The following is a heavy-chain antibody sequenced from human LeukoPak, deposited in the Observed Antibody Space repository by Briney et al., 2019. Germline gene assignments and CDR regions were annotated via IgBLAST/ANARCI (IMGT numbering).Heavy chain of an antibody. V-gene: IGHV3-23*01. Sequence: GESLRLSCAASGFTFSRYAMRWVRQAPGKGLEWVSSIGGGGSTYYADSVKGRFTISKDNSKNTLYLQLNNVRAEDTAVYYCAKGVAGSGTDYWGQGTLVTVSS. D-gene: IGHD6-13*01. CDR3: AKGVAGSGTDY. J-gene: IGHJ4*02. CDR2: IGGGGST. CDR1: GFTFSRYA.